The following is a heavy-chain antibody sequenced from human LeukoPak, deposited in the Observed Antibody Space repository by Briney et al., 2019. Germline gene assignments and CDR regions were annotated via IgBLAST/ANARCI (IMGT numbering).Heavy chain of an antibody. J-gene: IGHJ5*02. CDR2: MNTNSGNT. Sequence: ASVKVSCKASGYTFTSYDINWVRQATGQGLEWMGWMNTNSGNTGYAQRFQGRVTMTRNTSISTAYMELSSLRSEDTAVYYCARDGRIAAHQNWFDPWGQGTLVTVSS. CDR3: ARDGRIAAHQNWFDP. V-gene: IGHV1-8*01. D-gene: IGHD6-6*01. CDR1: GYTFTSYD.